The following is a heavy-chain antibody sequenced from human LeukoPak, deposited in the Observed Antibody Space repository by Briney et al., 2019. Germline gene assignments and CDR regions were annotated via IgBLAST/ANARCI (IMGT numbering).Heavy chain of an antibody. CDR2: INPNSGGT. CDR3: ATITMVHGGWFDP. V-gene: IGHV1-2*02. CDR1: GYTFTGYY. D-gene: IGHD3-10*01. J-gene: IGHJ5*02. Sequence: GSSVPVSCKASGYTFTGYYMHWVRQAPGQGLEWMGWINPNSGGTNYAQKFQGRVTMARDTSISTAYMELSRLRSDDTAVYYCATITMVHGGWFDPWGQGTLVTVSS.